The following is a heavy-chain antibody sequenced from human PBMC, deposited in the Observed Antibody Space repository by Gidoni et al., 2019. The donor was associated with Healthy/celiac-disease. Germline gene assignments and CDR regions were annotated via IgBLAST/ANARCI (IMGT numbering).Heavy chain of an antibody. CDR2: IDWDDDK. D-gene: IGHD3-10*01. CDR1: GFSLSTRGMC. Sequence: QVTLRESGPALVKPTQTLTLTCTFSGFSLSTRGMCVSWIRQPPGKALEWLALIDWDDDKYYSTSLKTRLTISKDTSKNQVVLTMTNMDPVDTATYYCARCDFYGSGEGYGYWGQGTLVTVSS. CDR3: ARCDFYGSGEGYGY. V-gene: IGHV2-70*01. J-gene: IGHJ4*02.